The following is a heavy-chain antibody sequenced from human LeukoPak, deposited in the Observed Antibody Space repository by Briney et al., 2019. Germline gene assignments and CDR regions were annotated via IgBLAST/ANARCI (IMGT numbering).Heavy chain of an antibody. V-gene: IGHV4-61*05. CDR1: GGSISSSSYY. CDR2: IYYTGST. Sequence: SETLSLTCTVSGGSISSSSYYWGWIRQPPGRGLEWIGYIYYTGSTYYNASLKSRLTISIDTSKNQFSLKLTSVTAADTAVHYCARATDYGGNLDNWGQGTLVTVSS. D-gene: IGHD4-23*01. CDR3: ARATDYGGNLDN. J-gene: IGHJ4*02.